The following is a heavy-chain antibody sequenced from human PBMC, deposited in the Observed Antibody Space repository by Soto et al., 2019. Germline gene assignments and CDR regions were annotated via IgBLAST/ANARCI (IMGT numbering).Heavy chain of an antibody. V-gene: IGHV1-69*13. CDR2: IIPIFGTA. J-gene: IGHJ4*02. CDR3: ARDRWSSSAGHDY. Sequence: GASVKVSCKASGGTFSSYAISWVRQAPGQGLEWMGGIIPIFGTANYAQKFQGRVTITADESTSTAYMELSSLRSEDTAVYYCARDRWSSSAGHDYWGQGTLVTVSS. CDR1: GGTFSSYA. D-gene: IGHD6-6*01.